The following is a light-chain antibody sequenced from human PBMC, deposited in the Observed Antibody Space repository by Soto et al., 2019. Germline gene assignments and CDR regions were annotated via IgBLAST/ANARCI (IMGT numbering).Light chain of an antibody. CDR3: QHRTNWPRT. CDR2: DAS. Sequence: EIVLTQSPATLSLSPGERATLSCRASQSVGTFLGWYQQKPGQAPRLIIYDASNRATGVPARYSRTGSGTDFALTISSVEPEDFAVYYCQHRTNWPRTFGQGTKLDIK. J-gene: IGKJ2*01. CDR1: QSVGTF. V-gene: IGKV3-11*01.